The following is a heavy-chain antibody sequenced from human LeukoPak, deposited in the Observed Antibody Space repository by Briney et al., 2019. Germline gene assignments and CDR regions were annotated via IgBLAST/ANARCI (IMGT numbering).Heavy chain of an antibody. D-gene: IGHD6-19*01. Sequence: PSETLSLTCTVSGGSISSYYWSWIRQPPGKGLEWIGYIYYSGSTNYNPSLKSRVTISVDTSKNQFSLKLSSVTAADTAVYYCARVGSGWSQGYYFDYWGQGTLVTVSS. J-gene: IGHJ4*02. CDR1: GGSISSYY. CDR3: ARVGSGWSQGYYFDY. CDR2: IYYSGST. V-gene: IGHV4-59*01.